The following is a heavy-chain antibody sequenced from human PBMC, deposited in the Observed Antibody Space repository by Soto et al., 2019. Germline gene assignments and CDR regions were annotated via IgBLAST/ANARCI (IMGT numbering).Heavy chain of an antibody. CDR3: ARGRYYGSGSYYPYYYYYGMDV. CDR2: INYSGST. J-gene: IGHJ6*02. D-gene: IGHD3-10*01. CDR1: GGSISSSSYY. Sequence: SETLSLTCAVSGGSISSSSYYWGWIRQPPGKGLEWIGSINYSGSTNYNPSLKSRVTISVDTSKNQFSLKLSSVTAADTAVYYCARGRYYGSGSYYPYYYYYGMDVWGQGTTVTVSS. V-gene: IGHV4-39*07.